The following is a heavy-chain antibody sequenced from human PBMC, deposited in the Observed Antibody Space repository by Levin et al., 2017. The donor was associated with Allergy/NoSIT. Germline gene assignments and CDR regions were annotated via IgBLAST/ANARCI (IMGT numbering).Heavy chain of an antibody. Sequence: ASVKVSCKASGYTFTGYYMHWVRQAPGQGLEWMGRINPNSGGTNYAQKFQGRVTMTRDTSISTAYMELSRLRSDDTAVYYCASLGDFRWSGYYIVVDYWGQGTLVTVSS. D-gene: IGHD3-3*01. CDR2: INPNSGGT. CDR3: ASLGDFRWSGYYIVVDY. V-gene: IGHV1-2*06. J-gene: IGHJ4*02. CDR1: GYTFTGYY.